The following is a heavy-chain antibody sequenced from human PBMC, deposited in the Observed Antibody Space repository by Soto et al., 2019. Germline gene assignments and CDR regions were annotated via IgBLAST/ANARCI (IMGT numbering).Heavy chain of an antibody. CDR1: GYTFTAYF. D-gene: IGHD6-13*01. CDR2: INPRSDVT. V-gene: IGHV1-2*02. Sequence: QVQLEQSGAEVKKPGASVKVSCKAPGYTFTAYFLHWVRQVPGQGLEWMAWINPRSDVTNYAQKFQGRVTVTRDTAIFTVYMELNNMTFNDKAVYYCVRGSAGGGAYWGQGTRVVVSS. J-gene: IGHJ4*02. CDR3: VRGSAGGGAY.